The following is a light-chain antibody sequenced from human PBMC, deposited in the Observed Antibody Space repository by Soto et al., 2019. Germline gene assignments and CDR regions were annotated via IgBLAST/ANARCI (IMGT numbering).Light chain of an antibody. CDR2: GAS. CDR3: QQYVSSPQT. CDR1: QSVSSSY. J-gene: IGKJ1*01. Sequence: EIVLTQSPGTLSLSPGERAALSCRASQSVSSSYLAWYQQIPGQAPRLLIYGASSRATGIPDRFSGSGSGTDFTLTISRLETEDSAFYYCQQYVSSPQTFGQGTKVDIK. V-gene: IGKV3-20*01.